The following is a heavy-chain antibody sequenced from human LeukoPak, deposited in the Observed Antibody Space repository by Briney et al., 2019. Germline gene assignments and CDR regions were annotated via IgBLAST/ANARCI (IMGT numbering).Heavy chain of an antibody. J-gene: IGHJ4*02. CDR2: IYYSGST. CDR3: TRDSSEYDWFYDC. CDR1: GGSISSSSYY. V-gene: IGHV4-39*02. D-gene: IGHD5-12*01. Sequence: PSETLSLTCTVSGGSISSSSYYWGWIRQPPGKGLEWIGSIYYSGSTYYNPSPKSRVTISVDTSKNQFSLMLSSVTAADTAVYYCTRDSSEYDWFYDCWGQGTLVTVSS.